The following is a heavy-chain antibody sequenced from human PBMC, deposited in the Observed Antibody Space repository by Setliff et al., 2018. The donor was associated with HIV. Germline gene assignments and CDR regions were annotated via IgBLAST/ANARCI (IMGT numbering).Heavy chain of an antibody. V-gene: IGHV3-7*01. Sequence: LRLSCEASGFSFTTYWMSWVRQTPGKGLEWVANINQDGSESYSVASVGGRFTISRDNAKNSLYLQMNSLRAEDTAFYYCARGWFDSWGQGTLVTVSS. CDR2: INQDGSES. CDR3: ARGWFDS. J-gene: IGHJ5*01. CDR1: GFSFTTYW.